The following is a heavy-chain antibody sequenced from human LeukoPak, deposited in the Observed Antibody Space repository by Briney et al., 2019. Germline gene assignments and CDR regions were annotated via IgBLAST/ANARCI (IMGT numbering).Heavy chain of an antibody. CDR2: TNPNSGNT. CDR1: GYTFISYD. CDR3: ARKSNTSSGWFAFDY. Sequence: GASVKVSCKASGYTFISYDINWVRQATGQGLEWMGWTNPNSGNTGYAQKFQGRVTMTRNTSISTAYMELSSLRSEDTAVYYCARKSNTSSGWFAFDYWGQGTLVTVSS. J-gene: IGHJ4*02. D-gene: IGHD6-19*01. V-gene: IGHV1-8*01.